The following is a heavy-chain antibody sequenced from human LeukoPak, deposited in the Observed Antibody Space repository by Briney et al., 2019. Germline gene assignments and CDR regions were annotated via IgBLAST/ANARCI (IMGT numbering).Heavy chain of an antibody. V-gene: IGHV3-48*03. CDR3: ARGPVYYYDSSPFDY. D-gene: IGHD3-22*01. CDR2: ISGSGSTR. J-gene: IGHJ4*02. Sequence: GGSLRLSCAASGFTFSSYEMNWVRQAPGKGLEWVSYISGSGSTRYYADSVKGRFTISRDNAKNSLYLQMNSLRAEDTAVYYCARGPVYYYDSSPFDYWGQGTLVTVSS. CDR1: GFTFSSYE.